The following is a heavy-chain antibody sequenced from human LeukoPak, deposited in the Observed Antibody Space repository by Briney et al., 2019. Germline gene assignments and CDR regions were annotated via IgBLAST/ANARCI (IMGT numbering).Heavy chain of an antibody. J-gene: IGHJ4*02. D-gene: IGHD3-16*01. V-gene: IGHV3-48*04. CDR1: GFTLSSYS. CDR3: ARRVPNQVITDYFDY. CDR2: IDSSSRTI. Sequence: GSLRLSCAASGFTLSSYSMNWVRQAPGKGLEWISFIDSSSRTIFYAESVKGRFTTSRDNAKNSLFLQMNSLRAEDTAVYYCARRVPNQVITDYFDYWGQGTLVTVSS.